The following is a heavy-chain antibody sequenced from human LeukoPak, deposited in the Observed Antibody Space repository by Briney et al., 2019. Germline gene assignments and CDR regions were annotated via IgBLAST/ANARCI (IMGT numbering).Heavy chain of an antibody. J-gene: IGHJ4*02. V-gene: IGHV3-48*01. Sequence: GSLRLSCAASGFTFSNYNINWVRQAPGKGLEWVSYISSSSSTKYYADSVKGRFTISRDNANNSVFLQMNSLRAEDTAAYYCTREGLGWEPFDFWGQGALVTVSS. CDR3: TREGLGWEPFDF. D-gene: IGHD1-26*01. CDR2: ISSSSSTK. CDR1: GFTFSNYN.